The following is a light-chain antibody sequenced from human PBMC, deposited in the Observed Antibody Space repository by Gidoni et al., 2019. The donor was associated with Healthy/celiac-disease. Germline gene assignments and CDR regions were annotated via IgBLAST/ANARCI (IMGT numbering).Light chain of an antibody. Sequence: QSVLTQPPSVSEAPRPRVTISCSGSSSNIGNNAVNWYQQLPGKAPKLLIYYDDLLPSGVSDRFSGSKSGTSASLAISGLQSEDEADYYCAAWDDSLNGLVFGGGTKLTV. V-gene: IGLV1-36*01. CDR1: SSNIGNNA. CDR2: YDD. J-gene: IGLJ2*01. CDR3: AAWDDSLNGLV.